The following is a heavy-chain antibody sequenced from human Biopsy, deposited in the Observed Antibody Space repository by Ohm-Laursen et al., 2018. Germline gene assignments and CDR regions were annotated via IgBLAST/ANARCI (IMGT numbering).Heavy chain of an antibody. J-gene: IGHJ6*02. D-gene: IGHD1-1*01. CDR3: ARAKLEPVYYYYGMDV. V-gene: IGHV1-18*04. Sequence: ASVKVSCKAPTGTFNSYGISWVRQAPGQGLEWMGWINTENGNTIYAQNLQGRVTITADTSTSTAYMEVTSLRSDDTAVYYCARAKLEPVYYYYGMDVWGQGTTVTVSS. CDR2: INTENGNT. CDR1: TGTFNSYG.